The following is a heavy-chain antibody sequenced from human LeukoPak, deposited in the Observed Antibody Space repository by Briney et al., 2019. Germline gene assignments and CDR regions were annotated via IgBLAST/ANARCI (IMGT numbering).Heavy chain of an antibody. CDR3: ARGRGGAAAGNKRFDP. D-gene: IGHD6-13*01. CDR1: GGSFSGYY. V-gene: IGHV4-34*01. CDR2: INHSGST. J-gene: IGHJ5*02. Sequence: SETLSLTCAVYGGSFSGYYWSWIRQPPGKGLEWIGEINHSGSTNYNPSLKSRVTMSVDTSKNQFSLKLSSVTAADTAVCYCARGRGGAAAGNKRFDPWGQGTLVTVSS.